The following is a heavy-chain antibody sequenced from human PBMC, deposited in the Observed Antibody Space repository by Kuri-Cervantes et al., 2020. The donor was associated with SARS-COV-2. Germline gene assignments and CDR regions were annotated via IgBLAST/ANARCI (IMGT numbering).Heavy chain of an antibody. D-gene: IGHD6-13*01. J-gene: IGHJ5*02. Sequence: GSLRLSCTVSGASISNYYWSWIRQPPGKGLEWIGYSGSTNYNPSLKSRVTISVDTSKNQFSLKLSSVTAADTAVYYCARDSSQPYYNWFDPWGQGTLVTVSS. V-gene: IGHV4-59*01. CDR1: GASISNYY. CDR2: YSGST. CDR3: ARDSSQPYYNWFDP.